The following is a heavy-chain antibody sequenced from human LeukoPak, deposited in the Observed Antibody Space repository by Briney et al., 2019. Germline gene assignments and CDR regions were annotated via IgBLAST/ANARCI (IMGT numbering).Heavy chain of an antibody. Sequence: VASVKVSCKASGYTFTSYAMNWVRQAPGQGLEWMGGINTNTGNPTYAQGFTGRFVFSLDTSVSTAYLQISSLKAEDTAVYYCARSYGGNSWVYFDYWGQGTLVTVSS. V-gene: IGHV7-4-1*02. J-gene: IGHJ4*02. CDR3: ARSYGGNSWVYFDY. CDR1: GYTFTSYA. D-gene: IGHD4-23*01. CDR2: INTNTGNP.